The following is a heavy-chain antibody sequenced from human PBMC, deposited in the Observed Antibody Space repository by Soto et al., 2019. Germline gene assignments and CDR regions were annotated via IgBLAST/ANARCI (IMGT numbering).Heavy chain of an antibody. V-gene: IGHV3-21*01. Sequence: GGSLRLSCAASGFTFSSYSMNWVRQAPGKGLEWVSSISSSSSYIYYADSVKGRFTISRDNAKNSLYLQMNSLRAEDTAVYYCARVASKPFGFFEFDYWGQGTLVTVSS. D-gene: IGHD3-3*01. CDR1: GFTFSSYS. CDR3: ARVASKPFGFFEFDY. J-gene: IGHJ4*02. CDR2: ISSSSSYI.